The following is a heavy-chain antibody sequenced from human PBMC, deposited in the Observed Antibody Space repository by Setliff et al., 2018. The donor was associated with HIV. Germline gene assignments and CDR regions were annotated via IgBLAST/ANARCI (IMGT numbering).Heavy chain of an antibody. CDR1: GFTFSTYA. J-gene: IGHJ3*02. CDR3: VKDGDYRNGDYDAFGI. V-gene: IGHV3-23*01. Sequence: QAGGSLRLSCAASGFTFSTYAMGWVRQAPGKGLEWVSTIGAVGGPTHYADSVKGRFTISRDNSKSTVDLQMTSLTAEDTAVYYCVKDGDYRNGDYDAFGIWGQGTMVTVSS. CDR2: IGAVGGPT. D-gene: IGHD4-17*01.